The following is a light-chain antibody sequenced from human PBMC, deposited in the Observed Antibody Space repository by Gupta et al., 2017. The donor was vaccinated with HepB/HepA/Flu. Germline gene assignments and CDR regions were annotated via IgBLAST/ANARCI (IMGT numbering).Light chain of an antibody. CDR2: WAS. J-gene: IGKJ2*01. V-gene: IGKV4-1*01. CDR1: QSVLYSSNNKIY. Sequence: DIVMTHSPDSLAVSLGERATINCKSSQSVLYSSNNKIYLAGYQQKPRQPPKLLIYWASTRESGVPDRGSGSGSGTEFTLTISSLQAEDVAVYYCQQYSGPPYTFGQGTKLEIK. CDR3: QQYSGPPYT.